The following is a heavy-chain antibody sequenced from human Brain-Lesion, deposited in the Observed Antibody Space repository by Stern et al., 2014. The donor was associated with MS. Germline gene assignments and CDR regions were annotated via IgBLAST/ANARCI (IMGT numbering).Heavy chain of an antibody. J-gene: IGHJ3*02. V-gene: IGHV4-31*03. D-gene: IGHD3-22*01. Sequence: QVQLQESGPGLVKPSQTLSLTCTVSGGSISSGGYYWNWIRQPPERGLEGIGYIYYPGTPYYNPSLKSRVTISVDTSANRFSLSLSSGTAADTAVYYCARDVALGYYDTSGYFAFDIWGPGTLVTVSS. CDR3: ARDVALGYYDTSGYFAFDI. CDR2: IYYPGTP. CDR1: GGSISSGGYY.